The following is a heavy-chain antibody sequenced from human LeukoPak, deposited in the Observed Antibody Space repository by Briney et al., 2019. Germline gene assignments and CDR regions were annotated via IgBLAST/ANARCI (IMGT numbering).Heavy chain of an antibody. CDR1: GFTFDDYG. Sequence: GGSLRLSCAASGFTFDDYGMSWVRQAPGKGLEWVSGINWNGGSTGYADSVKGRFTISRDNAKNSLYLQMNSLRAEDTALYHCARFSGSYSLEVNAFDIWGQGTMVTVSS. CDR3: ARFSGSYSLEVNAFDI. J-gene: IGHJ3*02. CDR2: INWNGGST. V-gene: IGHV3-20*01. D-gene: IGHD1-26*01.